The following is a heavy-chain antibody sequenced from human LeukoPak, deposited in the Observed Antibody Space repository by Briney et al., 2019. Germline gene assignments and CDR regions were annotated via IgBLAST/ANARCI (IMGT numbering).Heavy chain of an antibody. CDR3: ASTYCTTTNCYIGY. CDR1: GGSISSGGYY. D-gene: IGHD2-2*02. CDR2: ICYSGST. J-gene: IGHJ4*02. V-gene: IGHV4-31*03. Sequence: SQTLSLTCTVSGGSISSGGYYWHWIRQHPGKGLEWIGYICYSGSTCYNPSLQSRVTISVDTSKNQFSLKLRSVTAADTAVYYCASTYCTTTNCYIGYWGQGTLVTVSS.